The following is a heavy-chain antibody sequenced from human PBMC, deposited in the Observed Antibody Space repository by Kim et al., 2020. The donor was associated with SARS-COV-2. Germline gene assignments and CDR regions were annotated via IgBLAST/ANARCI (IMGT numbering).Heavy chain of an antibody. CDR2: GST. J-gene: IGHJ4*02. CDR3: ARGREGLDY. D-gene: IGHD1-26*01. V-gene: IGHV4-34*01. Sequence: GSTNYNPSLKSRVTISVDTSKNQFSLKLSSVTAADTAVYYCARGREGLDYWGQGTLVTVSS.